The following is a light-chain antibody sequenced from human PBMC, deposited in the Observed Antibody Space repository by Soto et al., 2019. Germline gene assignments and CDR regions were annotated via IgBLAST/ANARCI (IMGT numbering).Light chain of an antibody. Sequence: DIQMTQSPSTLSASVGDTVTVTCRASQSVSGWLAWYQQKPGKPPKLLVYSASTLQSGVPSRFSGSGSGPDFTLTISSLQPEDSATYFCQQLNSYPQTFGQGTRLEIK. CDR1: QSVSGW. V-gene: IGKV1-5*01. CDR3: QQLNSYPQT. CDR2: SAS. J-gene: IGKJ5*01.